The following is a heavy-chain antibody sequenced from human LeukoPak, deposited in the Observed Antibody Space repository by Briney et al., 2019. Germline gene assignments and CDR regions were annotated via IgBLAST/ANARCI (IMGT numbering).Heavy chain of an antibody. CDR3: ARRPAVVVIPRGKNWFDP. J-gene: IGHJ5*02. Sequence: SETLSLTCAVYGGSFSGYYWSWIRQPPGKGLEWIGEINHSGSTNYNPSLKSRVTISVDTSKNQFSLKLSSVTAADTAVYYCARRPAVVVIPRGKNWFDPWGQGTLVTVSS. V-gene: IGHV4-34*01. CDR2: INHSGST. D-gene: IGHD3-22*01. CDR1: GGSFSGYY.